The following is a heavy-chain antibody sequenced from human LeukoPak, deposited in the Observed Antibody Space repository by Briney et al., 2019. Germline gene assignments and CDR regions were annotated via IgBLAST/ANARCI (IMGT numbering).Heavy chain of an antibody. CDR2: IIPIFGTV. CDR1: GGTFSSYA. D-gene: IGHD2-15*01. Sequence: VASVKVSCKASGGTFSSYAISWVRQAPGQGLEWMGGIIPIFGTVNYAQKFQGRVTITTDESTSTAYMELSSLRSEDAAIYYCARDHCSGDSCYFFDYWGQGTLVTVSS. J-gene: IGHJ4*02. CDR3: ARDHCSGDSCYFFDY. V-gene: IGHV1-69*05.